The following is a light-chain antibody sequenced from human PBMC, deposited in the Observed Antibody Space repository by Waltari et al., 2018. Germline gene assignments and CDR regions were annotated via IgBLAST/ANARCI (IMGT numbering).Light chain of an antibody. CDR2: RDA. V-gene: IGLV1-47*01. Sequence: QSVLTQPPSASGTPGQRVTISCSGSSSNIGSNYVYWYQPLPGTTPKLLIPRDAQRPSGVPDRFSGSKSGTSASLDISGLRSEDEGDYYCAAWDGGVSGPHVFGTGTKVTVL. CDR1: SSNIGSNY. CDR3: AAWDGGVSGPHV. J-gene: IGLJ1*01.